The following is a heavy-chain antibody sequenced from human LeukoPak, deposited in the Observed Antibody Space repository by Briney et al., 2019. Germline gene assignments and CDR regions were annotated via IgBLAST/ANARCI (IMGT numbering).Heavy chain of an antibody. D-gene: IGHD1-26*01. CDR1: GGSISSGEYY. V-gene: IGHV4-30-4*01. CDR2: IYYSVST. J-gene: IGHJ5*02. Sequence: SETLSLTCAVPGGSISSGEYYWSWLRQPPGKGLEWIGYIYYSVSTYYNPSLKSRLTISVDTSNSQFSLRLTSVTAADTAVYYCARDKVGATNWLDPWGQGTLVTVSS. CDR3: ARDKVGATNWLDP.